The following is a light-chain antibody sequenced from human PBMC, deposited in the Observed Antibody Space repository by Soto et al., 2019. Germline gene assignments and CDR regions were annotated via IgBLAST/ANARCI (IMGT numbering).Light chain of an antibody. CDR3: QQRYRIPPLT. V-gene: IGKV1-39*01. CDR2: AAS. Sequence: DIQMTQSPSSLSASVGDRVTITCRASQSISSYLNWYQQKPGKAPKLLIYAASSLQSGVPSRFSGSGSGTDFTRTISSLQPEDFATYYCQQRYRIPPLTFGGGTRVEIK. J-gene: IGKJ4*01. CDR1: QSISSY.